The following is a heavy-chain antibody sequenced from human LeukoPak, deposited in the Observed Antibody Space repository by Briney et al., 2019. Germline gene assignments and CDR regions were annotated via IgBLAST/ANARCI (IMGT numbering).Heavy chain of an antibody. CDR2: ISGSGGST. Sequence: GGSLRLSCAASGFTFSSYAMSWVRQAPGKGLEWVSVISGSGGSTYYADSVKGRFTISRDNSKNTLYLQMNSLRAEDTAVYYCAKVDIVVVVAASNFDYWGQGTLVTVSS. D-gene: IGHD2-15*01. J-gene: IGHJ4*02. V-gene: IGHV3-23*01. CDR3: AKVDIVVVVAASNFDY. CDR1: GFTFSSYA.